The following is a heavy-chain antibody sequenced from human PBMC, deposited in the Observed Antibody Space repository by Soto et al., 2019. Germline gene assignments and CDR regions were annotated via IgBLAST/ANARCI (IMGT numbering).Heavy chain of an antibody. V-gene: IGHV3-23*01. D-gene: IGHD3-10*01. J-gene: IGHJ4*02. Sequence: EVQLLESGGGLVQPGGSLRLSFAASGFTFSSYAMNWVRQAPGKGLEWVSVISGSGGSTYYADSVKGRFTISRDNSKNTLYLQMNSLRAEDTAAYYCAKRNYGSEFDYWGQGTLVTVSS. CDR1: GFTFSSYA. CDR3: AKRNYGSEFDY. CDR2: ISGSGGST.